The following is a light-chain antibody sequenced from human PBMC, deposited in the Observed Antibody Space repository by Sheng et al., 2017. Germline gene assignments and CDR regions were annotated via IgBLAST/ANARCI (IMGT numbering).Light chain of an antibody. CDR3: QQYYSYPFT. CDR2: AAS. V-gene: IGKV1-8*01. Sequence: IQMTQSPSSLSASVGDRVTITCRASQDISYHLAWYQQKPGKAPKLLIYAASTLQSGVPSRFSGSGSGTDFTLTISCLQSEDFATYYCQQYYSYPFTFGPGTKVDIK. CDR1: QDISYH. J-gene: IGKJ3*01.